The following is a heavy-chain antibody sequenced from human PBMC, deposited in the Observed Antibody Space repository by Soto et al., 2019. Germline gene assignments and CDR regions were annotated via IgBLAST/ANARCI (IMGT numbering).Heavy chain of an antibody. D-gene: IGHD1-1*01. V-gene: IGHV4-59*08. CDR3: VRGDNWNDEASDY. CDR2: IYYSGST. Sequence: SETLSLSCTVSGGSISSYYWSWIRQPPGKGLEWIGYIYYSGSTNYNPSLKSRVTISVDTSKNQFSLKLSSVTAADTAVYYCVRGDNWNDEASDYWGQGTLVTVSS. CDR1: GGSISSYY. J-gene: IGHJ4*02.